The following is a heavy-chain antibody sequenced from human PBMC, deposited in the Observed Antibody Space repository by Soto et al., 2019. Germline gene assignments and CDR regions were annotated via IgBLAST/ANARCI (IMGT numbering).Heavy chain of an antibody. J-gene: IGHJ4*01. V-gene: IGHV1-69*06. CDR1: GGTFSSDA. Sequence: QVRLVQSEAEVKKAGSSVKVSCKASGGTFSSDAVTWVRQAPGQGLEWMGGVIPMFPKANYAQKFQGRVTITADKSTSTVYMELNSLKSEDTAVYYCARCHSDSSGPGYLDSWGHGTLVTVTS. CDR3: ARCHSDSSGPGYLDS. D-gene: IGHD3-22*01. CDR2: VIPMFPKA.